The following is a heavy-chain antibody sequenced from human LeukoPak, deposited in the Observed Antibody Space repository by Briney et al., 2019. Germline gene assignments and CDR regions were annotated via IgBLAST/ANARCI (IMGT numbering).Heavy chain of an antibody. Sequence: GGSLRLSCAASGFTFSSYSMNWVRQAPGKGLEWVSSIGITSSYTYYADSVKGRFTISRDNAKNSLYLQMNSLRVEDTAVYYCAREWEVLDYWGHGTLVTHSS. CDR2: IGITSSYT. J-gene: IGHJ4*01. D-gene: IGHD1-26*01. CDR3: AREWEVLDY. V-gene: IGHV3-21*01. CDR1: GFTFSSYS.